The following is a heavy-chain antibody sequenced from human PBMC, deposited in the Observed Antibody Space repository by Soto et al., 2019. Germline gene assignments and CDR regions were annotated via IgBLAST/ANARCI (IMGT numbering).Heavy chain of an antibody. D-gene: IGHD6-19*01. CDR3: AKDGSDGTGQQLVLGLIAVAGQIGPGFDY. CDR2: ISYDGSNK. CDR1: GFTFSSYG. Sequence: GGSLRLSCAASGFTFSSYGMHWVRQAPGKGLEWVAVISYDGSNKYYADSVKGRFNISRENSKNTLYLQMNSLRAEDTAVYYCAKDGSDGTGQQLVLGLIAVAGQIGPGFDYWGQGT. J-gene: IGHJ4*02. V-gene: IGHV3-30*18.